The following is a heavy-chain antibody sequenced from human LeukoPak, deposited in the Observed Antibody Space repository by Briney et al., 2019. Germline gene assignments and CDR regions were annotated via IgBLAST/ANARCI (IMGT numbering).Heavy chain of an antibody. J-gene: IGHJ4*02. CDR1: GFTFSSHW. CDR2: INQDGSDK. Sequence: GGSLRLSCAVSGFTFSSHWMSWVRQPPGNGLEWVANINQDGSDKYYVDSVEGRFTISRDNAKNSLDLQMNSLRAEDTAVYYCARVAWSGSYPFDYWGQGTLVTVSS. D-gene: IGHD3-3*01. CDR3: ARVAWSGSYPFDY. V-gene: IGHV3-7*01.